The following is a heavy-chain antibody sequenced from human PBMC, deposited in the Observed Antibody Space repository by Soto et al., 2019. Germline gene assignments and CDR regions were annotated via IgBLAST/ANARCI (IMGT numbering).Heavy chain of an antibody. Sequence: EVQLLESGGGLVQPGGSLRVSCAASGFTFSSYVMSWVRQAPGKGLEWVSAISGSGGSTYYADSVKGRFTISRDNSRNTLFLQMNSLRAEDTAVYYCAQTPFGGSGGSCYSNYFDYWGQGTLVTVSS. CDR1: GFTFSSYV. CDR3: AQTPFGGSGGSCYSNYFDY. D-gene: IGHD2-15*01. V-gene: IGHV3-23*01. CDR2: ISGSGGST. J-gene: IGHJ4*02.